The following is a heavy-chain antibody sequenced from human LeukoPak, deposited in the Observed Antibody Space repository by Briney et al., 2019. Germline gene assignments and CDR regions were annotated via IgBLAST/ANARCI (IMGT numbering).Heavy chain of an antibody. J-gene: IGHJ6*03. CDR1: GGSISSYY. CDR2: IYYSGST. V-gene: IGHV4-59*01. Sequence: SETLSLTCTVSGGSISSYYWSWIRQPPGKGLEWIGYIYYSGSTNYNPSLKSRVTISVDTSKNQFSLKLSSVTAADTAVYYCAREVRAYYYYMDVWGNGTTVTVSS. CDR3: AREVRAYYYYMDV. D-gene: IGHD3-10*01.